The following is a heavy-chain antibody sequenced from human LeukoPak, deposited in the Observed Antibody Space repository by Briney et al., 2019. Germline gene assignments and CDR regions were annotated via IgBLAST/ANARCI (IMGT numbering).Heavy chain of an antibody. D-gene: IGHD2-15*01. Sequence: GGSLRLSCAASGFPFSSYATNWVRQAPGKGLEWVSVIAGSDGFTQYADSVKGRFTISRDNSKNTVYLQMNRLRAEDTAVYYCARDRSTVTGHCTGDNCYAELGRGQGTQVIVSS. CDR3: ARDRSTVTGHCTGDNCYAELG. J-gene: IGHJ4*02. CDR2: IAGSDGFT. CDR1: GFPFSSYA. V-gene: IGHV3-23*01.